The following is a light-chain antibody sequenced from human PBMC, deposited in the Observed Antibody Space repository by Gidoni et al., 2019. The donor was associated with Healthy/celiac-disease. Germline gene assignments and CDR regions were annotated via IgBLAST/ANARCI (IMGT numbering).Light chain of an antibody. Sequence: QSALTQPASVSRSPGQSITVSCTGTSSDVGSYNFVSWFQQHPGKAPKLMIYDVNRRPSGVSSRFSGSKSGNTASLTISGLQAEDEADYYCSSYTSGSIWVFGGGTKVTVL. CDR1: SSDVGSYNF. J-gene: IGLJ3*02. CDR3: SSYTSGSIWV. V-gene: IGLV2-14*01. CDR2: DVN.